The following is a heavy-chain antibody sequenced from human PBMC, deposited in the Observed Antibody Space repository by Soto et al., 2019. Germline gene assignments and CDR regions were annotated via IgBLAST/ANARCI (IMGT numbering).Heavy chain of an antibody. CDR2: ISYDGSNK. D-gene: IGHD3-22*01. Sequence: PGGSLRLSGAASGFTCSSYGMHWVRQAPGKGLEWVAVISYDGSNKYYADSVKGRFTISRDNSKNTRYLQMNSLRAEDTAVYYCASHSSGPDYWGQGTLVPVSS. J-gene: IGHJ4*02. CDR1: GFTCSSYG. CDR3: ASHSSGPDY. V-gene: IGHV3-30*03.